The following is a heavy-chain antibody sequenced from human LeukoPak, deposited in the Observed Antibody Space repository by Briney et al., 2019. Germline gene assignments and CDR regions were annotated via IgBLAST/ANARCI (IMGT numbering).Heavy chain of an antibody. CDR3: ARGTYDSSGYYSGWFDP. Sequence: ASVKVSCKASGYTFTSYDINWVRQATGQGLEWMGWMNPNSGNTGYAQKFQGRVTITRNTSISTAYMELSSLRSEDTAVYYCARGTYDSSGYYSGWFDPWGQGTLVTVSS. D-gene: IGHD3-22*01. CDR2: MNPNSGNT. V-gene: IGHV1-8*03. J-gene: IGHJ5*02. CDR1: GYTFTSYD.